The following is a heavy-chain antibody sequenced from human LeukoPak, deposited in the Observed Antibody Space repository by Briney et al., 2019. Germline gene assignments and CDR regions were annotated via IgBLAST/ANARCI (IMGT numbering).Heavy chain of an antibody. D-gene: IGHD4-17*01. Sequence: GGSLRLSCSASGFTFTSSGMSWVRQAPGKGLEWVSAISGSGGSTYYADSVKGRFTISRDNSKNTLYLQMNSLRAEDTAVYYCAKGTGVTTVTTYHYWGQGTLVTVSS. CDR1: GFTFTSSG. V-gene: IGHV3-23*01. CDR2: ISGSGGST. CDR3: AKGTGVTTVTTYHY. J-gene: IGHJ4*02.